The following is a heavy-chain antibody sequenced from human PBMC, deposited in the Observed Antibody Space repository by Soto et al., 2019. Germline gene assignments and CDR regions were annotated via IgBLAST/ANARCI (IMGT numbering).Heavy chain of an antibody. Sequence: GASVKVSCKASGYTFTSYAMHWVRQAPGQRLEWMGWINAGNGNTKYSQKFQGRVTITRDTSASTAYMELSSLRSEDTAVYYCARWAVVVPAAGKVPYYGVDVWGQGTTVTVSS. J-gene: IGHJ6*02. D-gene: IGHD2-2*01. CDR3: ARWAVVVPAAGKVPYYGVDV. CDR1: GYTFTSYA. V-gene: IGHV1-3*01. CDR2: INAGNGNT.